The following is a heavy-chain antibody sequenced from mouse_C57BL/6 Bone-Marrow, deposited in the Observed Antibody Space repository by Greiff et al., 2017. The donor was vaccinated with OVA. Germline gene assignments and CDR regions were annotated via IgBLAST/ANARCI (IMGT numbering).Heavy chain of an antibody. CDR3: AREPYGNSVWYFDV. D-gene: IGHD2-1*01. Sequence: QVQLQQSGAELARPGASVKLSCKASGYTFTSYGISWVKQRTGQGLEWIGEIYPRSGNTYYNEKFKGKATLTADTSSSTAYMELRSLTSEDSAVYFCAREPYGNSVWYFDVWGTGTTVTVSS. CDR2: IYPRSGNT. J-gene: IGHJ1*03. CDR1: GYTFTSYG. V-gene: IGHV1-81*01.